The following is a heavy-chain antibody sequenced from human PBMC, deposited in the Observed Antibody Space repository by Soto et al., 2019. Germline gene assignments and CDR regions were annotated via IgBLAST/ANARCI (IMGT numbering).Heavy chain of an antibody. CDR2: IYYSGST. V-gene: IGHV4-39*01. CDR1: GGSISSGGYY. D-gene: IGHD3-22*01. J-gene: IGHJ5*02. CDR3: ARQPSGYYYSGFDP. Sequence: PSETLSLTCTVSGGSISSGGYYWSWIRQHPGKGLEWIGYIYYSGSTYYTPSLKSRVTMSVDTSNNQFSLKLSSVTAADTAVYYCARQPSGYYYSGFDPWGQGTLVTVSS.